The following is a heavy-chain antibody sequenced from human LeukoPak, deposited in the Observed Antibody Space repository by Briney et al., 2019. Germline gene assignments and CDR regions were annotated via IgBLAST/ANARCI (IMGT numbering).Heavy chain of an antibody. Sequence: GASVKVSCKASGYTFTSYGISWVRQAPGQGLEWMGWISAYNGNTNYAQKLQGRVTMTTDTSTSTAYMELRSLRSGDTAVYYCARDNYYGSGSYYNVYYYYYYMDVWGKGTTVTVSS. D-gene: IGHD3-10*01. CDR1: GYTFTSYG. J-gene: IGHJ6*03. CDR2: ISAYNGNT. CDR3: ARDNYYGSGSYYNVYYYYYYMDV. V-gene: IGHV1-18*01.